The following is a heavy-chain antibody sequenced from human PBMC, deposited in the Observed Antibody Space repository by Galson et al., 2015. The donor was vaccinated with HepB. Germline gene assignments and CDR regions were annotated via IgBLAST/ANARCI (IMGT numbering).Heavy chain of an antibody. D-gene: IGHD6-13*01. CDR3: AKAHTAAGTGWPDP. J-gene: IGHJ5*02. CDR2: ISYDGTNK. V-gene: IGHV3-30*18. CDR1: GFRFSTFG. Sequence: SLRLSCAVSGFRFSTFGMHWVRQAPGKGLEWVAVISYDGTNKHFGDSVKGRFTISRDNSKNTLYLQMNSLRAEDTAVYYCAKAHTAAGTGWPDPWGQGTLVTVS.